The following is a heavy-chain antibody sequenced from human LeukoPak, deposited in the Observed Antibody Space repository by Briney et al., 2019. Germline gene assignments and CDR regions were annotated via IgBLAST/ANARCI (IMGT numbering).Heavy chain of an antibody. CDR3: ARADGFDY. D-gene: IGHD5-24*01. Sequence: GSLRLSCAASGFTFSSYWMNWARQAPGKGLEWVASINHNGNVNYYVDSVKGRFTISRDNAKNSLYLQMNSLRAEDTALYYCARADGFDYWGQGTLVTVSS. J-gene: IGHJ4*02. CDR2: INHNGNVN. V-gene: IGHV3-7*03. CDR1: GFTFSSYW.